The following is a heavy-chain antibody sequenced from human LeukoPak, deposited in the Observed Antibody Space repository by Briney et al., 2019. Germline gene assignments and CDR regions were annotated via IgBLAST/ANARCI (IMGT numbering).Heavy chain of an antibody. J-gene: IGHJ6*03. CDR2: IYYSGNT. V-gene: IGHV4-59*01. CDR3: ARVTSGCTNGVCYYYYYYYMDV. D-gene: IGHD2-8*01. Sequence: SETLSLTCTVSGGSISSYYWSWIRQPPGKGLEWIGYIYYSGNTNHNPSLKSRVTISIDTSKNQFSLKLSSVTAADTAVYYCARVTSGCTNGVCYYYYYYYMDVWGKGTTVTVSS. CDR1: GGSISSYY.